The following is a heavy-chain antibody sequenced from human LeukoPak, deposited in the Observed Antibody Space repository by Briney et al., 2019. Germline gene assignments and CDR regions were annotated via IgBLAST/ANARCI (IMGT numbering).Heavy chain of an antibody. CDR3: AREGTGMWHWVDP. J-gene: IGHJ5*02. D-gene: IGHD1-14*01. Sequence: SETLSLTCTVSGGSISGYYWSWIRQPPRKGLQWIGYIHHMGGTNYNPSLESRVTISVDTSKNQFSLKLKSVTAADTAVYYCAREGTGMWHWVDPWGQGTLVTVSP. CDR1: GGSISGYY. V-gene: IGHV4-59*01. CDR2: IHHMGGT.